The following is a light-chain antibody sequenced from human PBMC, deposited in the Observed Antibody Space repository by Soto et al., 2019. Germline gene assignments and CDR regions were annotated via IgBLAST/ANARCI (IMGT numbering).Light chain of an antibody. V-gene: IGLV2-11*01. CDR2: DVT. Sequence: QSVLTQPRSVSGSPGQSVTISCNGTSSDVGGYNCVSWYQQHPVKAPQLMIYDVTQRPSGVPDRFSGSKSGNTASLTISGLQAEDEADYKCCSHSPSYTFVFGDGTKVTV. CDR3: CSHSPSYTFV. CDR1: SSDVGGYNC. J-gene: IGLJ1*01.